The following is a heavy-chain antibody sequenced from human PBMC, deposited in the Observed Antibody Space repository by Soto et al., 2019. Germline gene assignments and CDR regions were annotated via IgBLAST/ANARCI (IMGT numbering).Heavy chain of an antibody. D-gene: IGHD3-3*01. Sequence: PGGSLRLSCAASGFTFSSYSMNWVRQAPGKGLEWFSYISSSSSTIYYADSVKGRFTISRDNAKNSLYLQMNSLRDEDTSVYYCARGYDFWSGYSGHYYYGMDVWGQGTTVTVSS. V-gene: IGHV3-48*02. CDR3: ARGYDFWSGYSGHYYYGMDV. CDR1: GFTFSSYS. J-gene: IGHJ6*02. CDR2: ISSSSSTI.